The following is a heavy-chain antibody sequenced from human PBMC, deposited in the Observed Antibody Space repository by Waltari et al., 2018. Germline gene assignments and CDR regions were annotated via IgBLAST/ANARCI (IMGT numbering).Heavy chain of an antibody. D-gene: IGHD1-26*01. CDR2: IDHNGNT. Sequence: QVQLQESGPGLVKPSGTLSLTCVVSGGSISSSNWWTWVRQPPGKGLEWIGEIDHNGNTNYNPSLKSRVTVSVDESKNQFSLKLRSVTAADTAVYYCARVILGATDDYSYAMDVWGQGITVTVSS. CDR3: ARVILGATDDYSYAMDV. V-gene: IGHV4-4*02. CDR1: GGSISSSNW. J-gene: IGHJ6*02.